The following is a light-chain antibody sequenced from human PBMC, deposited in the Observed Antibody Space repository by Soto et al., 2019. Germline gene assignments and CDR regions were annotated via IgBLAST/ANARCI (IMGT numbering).Light chain of an antibody. CDR1: QSVLYSSNNKNY. CDR2: WAS. J-gene: IGKJ1*01. V-gene: IGKV4-1*01. Sequence: DIVMTQSPDSLAVSLGERATINCKSSQSVLYSSNNKNYLAWYQQKPGQPPKLLIYWASTRDSGVPDRCSGSGSGTDFTLTISSLQAEDVAVYYCQQYYSTPPTFGQGTKVEIK. CDR3: QQYYSTPPT.